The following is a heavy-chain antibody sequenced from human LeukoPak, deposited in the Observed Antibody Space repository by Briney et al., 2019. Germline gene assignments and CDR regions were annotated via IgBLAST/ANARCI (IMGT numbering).Heavy chain of an antibody. CDR3: VWLLR. Sequence: GGSLRLSCAASGFTFSDHYMDWVRQAPGKGLEWVGRSRNKANSYTTEYAASVKGIFTISRDDSMNPRYLQMNSLNTEDTAVYYCVWLLRWDQGTLVTVSS. CDR2: SRNKANSYTT. J-gene: IGHJ4*02. D-gene: IGHD3-22*01. CDR1: GFTFSDHY. V-gene: IGHV3-72*01.